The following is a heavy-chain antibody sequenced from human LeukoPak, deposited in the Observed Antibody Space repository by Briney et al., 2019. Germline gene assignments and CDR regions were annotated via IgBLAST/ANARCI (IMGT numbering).Heavy chain of an antibody. D-gene: IGHD1-14*01. J-gene: IGHJ4*02. CDR3: ARYPYYRNPFDY. CDR1: GGSFSGYY. V-gene: IGHV4-34*01. Sequence: PSETLSLTCAVYGGSFSGYYWSWIRQPPGKGLEWIGEINHSGSTNYNPSLKSRVTISVDTSKNQFSLKLSSVTAADTAVYYCARYPYYRNPFDYWGQGTLVTVSS. CDR2: INHSGST.